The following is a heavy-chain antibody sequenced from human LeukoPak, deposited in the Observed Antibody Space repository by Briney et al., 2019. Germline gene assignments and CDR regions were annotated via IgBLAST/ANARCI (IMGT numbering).Heavy chain of an antibody. D-gene: IGHD6-19*01. CDR1: GFNVSDNY. CDR3: ARDISAWYYFDY. V-gene: IGHV3-53*01. Sequence: PGGSLRLSCAASGFNVSDNYMSWVRQAPGKGLEWVSVLYSGGSTYYADSAKGRFTISRDNSENTLYLQMNSLRVEDTAEYYCARDISAWYYFDYWGQGTLVTVSS. J-gene: IGHJ4*02. CDR2: LYSGGST.